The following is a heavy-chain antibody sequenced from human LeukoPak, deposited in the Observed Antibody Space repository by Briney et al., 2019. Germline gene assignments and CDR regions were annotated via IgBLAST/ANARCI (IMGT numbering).Heavy chain of an antibody. CDR1: GFTFSSYA. CDR3: AKDPRGYSYGYWSGPYFDY. CDR2: ISGSGGST. V-gene: IGHV3-23*01. J-gene: IGHJ4*02. Sequence: GGSLRLSCAVSGFTFSSYAMSWVRQAPRKGLEWVSAISGSGGSTYYADSVKGRFTISRDNSKNTLYLQMNSLRAEDTAVYYCAKDPRGYSYGYWSGPYFDYWGQGTLVTVSS. D-gene: IGHD5-18*01.